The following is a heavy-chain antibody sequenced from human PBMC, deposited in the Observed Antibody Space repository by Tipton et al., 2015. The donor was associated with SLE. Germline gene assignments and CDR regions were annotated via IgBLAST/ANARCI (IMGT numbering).Heavy chain of an antibody. D-gene: IGHD1-26*01. Sequence: TLSLTCTVSGGSISSYYWSWIRQPAGKGLEWIGRIYTSGSTNYNPSLKSRVTMSVDTSKNQFSLKLSSVTAADTAVYYCARDYRGLGATTWFDPWGQGTLVTVSS. V-gene: IGHV4-4*07. CDR1: GGSISSYY. J-gene: IGHJ5*02. CDR3: ARDYRGLGATTWFDP. CDR2: IYTSGST.